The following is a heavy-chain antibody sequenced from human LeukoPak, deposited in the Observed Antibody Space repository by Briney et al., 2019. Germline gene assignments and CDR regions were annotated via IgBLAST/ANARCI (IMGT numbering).Heavy chain of an antibody. CDR1: GFTFSSYA. V-gene: IGHV3-23*01. CDR2: ISGSGGST. D-gene: IGHD3-3*01. CDR3: AKDSNYDFWSGEQFDP. J-gene: IGHJ5*02. Sequence: GGSLRLSCAASGFTFSSYAMSWVRQAPGKGLEWVSAISGSGGSTYYADSVKGRFTISRDNSKNTLYLQMISLRAEDTAVYYCAKDSNYDFWSGEQFDPWGQGTLVTVSS.